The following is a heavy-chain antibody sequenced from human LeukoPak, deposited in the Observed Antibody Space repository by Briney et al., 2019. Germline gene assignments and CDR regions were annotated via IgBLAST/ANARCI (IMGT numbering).Heavy chain of an antibody. CDR2: ISYDGSNK. V-gene: IGHV3-30*03. Sequence: PGRSLRLSCAASGFTFSSYGMHWVRQAPGKGLEWVAVISYDGSNKYYADSVKGRFTISRDNSKNTLYLQMNSLRGEDTAVYYCARDGTGSNSGWYIHWGQGALVTVSS. CDR3: ARDGTGSNSGWYIH. J-gene: IGHJ4*02. CDR1: GFTFSSYG. D-gene: IGHD6-19*01.